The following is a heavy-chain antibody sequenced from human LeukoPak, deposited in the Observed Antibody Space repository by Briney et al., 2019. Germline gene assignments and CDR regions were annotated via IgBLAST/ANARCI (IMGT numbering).Heavy chain of an antibody. D-gene: IGHD2-15*01. J-gene: IGHJ6*03. CDR3: ARESLGYCSGSTCYYFFMDF. Sequence: GRSLRLSCAASGFTFSSYSMNWVRQAPGKGLEWLSYISGSSSTIYYADSVKGRFTISRDNAKNSLYLQMNSLRAEDTAVYFCARESLGYCSGSTCYYFFMDFWGKGTTVTVSS. CDR1: GFTFSSYS. V-gene: IGHV3-48*04. CDR2: ISGSSSTI.